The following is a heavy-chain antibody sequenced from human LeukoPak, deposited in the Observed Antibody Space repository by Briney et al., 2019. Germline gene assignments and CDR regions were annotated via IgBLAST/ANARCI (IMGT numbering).Heavy chain of an antibody. CDR2: ISETGVST. V-gene: IGHV3-23*01. D-gene: IGHD3-10*01. CDR1: GFSFSTYG. J-gene: IGHJ4*02. Sequence: GGSLRLSCAASGFSFSTYGMNWVRQAPGKGLEWVSSISETGVSTYYADSVKGRFTVSRDSSKNTFYLQMNTLIAEDTTIYYCARTRLWFSDFWGQGTRVIVAA. CDR3: ARTRLWFSDF.